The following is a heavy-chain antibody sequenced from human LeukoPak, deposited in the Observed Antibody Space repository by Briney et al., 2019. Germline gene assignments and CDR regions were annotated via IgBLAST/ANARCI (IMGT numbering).Heavy chain of an antibody. CDR3: ARPSLISSGWHFDY. Sequence: GGSLRLSCAASGFTVSSSYMSWVRQAPGKGLEWVSVIYSGGSTYYADSVKGRFTISRDNSKNTLYLQMNSLRAEDTAVYYCARPSLISSGWHFDYWGQGTLVTVSS. J-gene: IGHJ4*02. D-gene: IGHD6-19*01. CDR2: IYSGGST. CDR1: GFTVSSSY. V-gene: IGHV3-53*01.